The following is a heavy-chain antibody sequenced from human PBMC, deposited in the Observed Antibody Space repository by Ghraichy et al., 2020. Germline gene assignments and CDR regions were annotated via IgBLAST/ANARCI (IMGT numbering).Heavy chain of an antibody. CDR2: TYYRSKWYN. D-gene: IGHD3-22*01. Sequence: SETLSLTCAISGDSVSSNSAAWNWIRQSPSRGLEWLGRTYYRSKWYNDYAVSVKSRITINPDTSKNQFSLQLNSVTPEDTAVYYCARVTSAGYYDSSGYYDYWGQGTLVTVSS. CDR3: ARVTSAGYYDSSGYYDY. V-gene: IGHV6-1*01. CDR1: GDSVSSNSAA. J-gene: IGHJ4*02.